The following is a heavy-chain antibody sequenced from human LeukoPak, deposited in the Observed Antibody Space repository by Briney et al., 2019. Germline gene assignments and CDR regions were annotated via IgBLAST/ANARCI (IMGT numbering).Heavy chain of an antibody. J-gene: IGHJ4*02. Sequence: GGSLRLSCAASGFTFSSYSMNWVRQAPGKGLEWVSYISSSSSTIYYADSVKGRFTISRDNAKNSLYLQMNSLRAEDTAVYYCARLKGRDSSGPEVYWGQGTLVTVSS. CDR3: ARLKGRDSSGPEVY. V-gene: IGHV3-48*01. CDR2: ISSSSSTI. D-gene: IGHD3-22*01. CDR1: GFTFSSYS.